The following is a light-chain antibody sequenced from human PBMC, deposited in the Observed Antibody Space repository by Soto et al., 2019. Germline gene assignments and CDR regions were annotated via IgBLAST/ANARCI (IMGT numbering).Light chain of an antibody. J-gene: IGLJ1*01. CDR3: SSYTSVNLYV. V-gene: IGLV2-14*03. CDR1: RSDVGGYKH. Sequence: QSVLTQPASVSGSPEQSISISCTGTRSDVGGYKHVSWYQQHPGKVPRLIIFDVSSRPSGVSHRFSGSKSGDTASLTISGLQAEDEADYYCSSYTSVNLYVFGTGTRSPS. CDR2: DVS.